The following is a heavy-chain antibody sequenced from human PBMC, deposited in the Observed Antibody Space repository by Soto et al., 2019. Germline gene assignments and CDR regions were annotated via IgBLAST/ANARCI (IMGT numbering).Heavy chain of an antibody. CDR2: INPSGGST. CDR3: ARDRHSNSYYFDY. J-gene: IGHJ4*02. V-gene: IGHV1-46*03. D-gene: IGHD4-4*01. Sequence: ASVKVSCKASGYTFTSYYMHWARQAPGQGLEWMGIINPSGGSTSYAQKFQGRVTLTRDTSTSTVYMELSSLRSEYTAVYYCARDRHSNSYYFDYWGQGTLVTVSS. CDR1: GYTFTSYY.